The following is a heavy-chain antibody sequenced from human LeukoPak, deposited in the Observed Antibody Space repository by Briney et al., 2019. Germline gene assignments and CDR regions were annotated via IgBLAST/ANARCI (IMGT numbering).Heavy chain of an antibody. CDR2: ISSSGSTI. Sequence: TGGSLRLSCAASGFTFSSYSMNWVRQAPGKGLEWVSYISSSGSTIYYADSVKGRFTISRDNAKNSLYLQMNSLRAEDTAVYYCARDSSGWYRFEYWGQGTLVTVSS. V-gene: IGHV3-48*04. D-gene: IGHD6-19*01. CDR1: GFTFSSYS. CDR3: ARDSSGWYRFEY. J-gene: IGHJ4*02.